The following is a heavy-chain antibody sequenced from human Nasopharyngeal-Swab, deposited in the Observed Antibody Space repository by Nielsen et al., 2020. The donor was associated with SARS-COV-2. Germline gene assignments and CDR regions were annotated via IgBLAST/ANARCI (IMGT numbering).Heavy chain of an antibody. CDR2: INAGNGNT. V-gene: IGHV1-3*01. J-gene: IGHJ6*02. Sequence: ASVKVSCKASGYTFTSYAMHWVRQAPGQRLEWMGWINAGNGNTKYSQKFQGRVTITRDTSASTAYMELSSLRSEDTAVYYCAREGDDFWSGYYRVAYGMDVWGQGTTVTVSS. D-gene: IGHD3-3*01. CDR3: AREGDDFWSGYYRVAYGMDV. CDR1: GYTFTSYA.